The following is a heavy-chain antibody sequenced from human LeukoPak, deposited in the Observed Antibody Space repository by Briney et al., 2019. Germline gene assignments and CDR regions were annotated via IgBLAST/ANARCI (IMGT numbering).Heavy chain of an antibody. CDR3: AATLTVTTGSAYFGMDV. Sequence: SVKVSCKASGFTFGTSAVQWVRQARGQRLEWIGWIVVSSVNTNYAQKFQERVTITRDMSTSTAYMELNSLRSEDTAVYYCAATLTVTTGSAYFGMDVWGQGTTVTVSS. D-gene: IGHD4-17*01. CDR2: IVVSSVNT. J-gene: IGHJ6*02. CDR1: GFTFGTSA. V-gene: IGHV1-58*01.